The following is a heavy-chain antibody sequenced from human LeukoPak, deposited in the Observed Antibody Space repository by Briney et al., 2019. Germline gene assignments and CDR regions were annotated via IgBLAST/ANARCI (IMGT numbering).Heavy chain of an antibody. V-gene: IGHV3-23*01. J-gene: IGHJ4*02. D-gene: IGHD3-10*01. CDR3: VTLRFGELLFDY. CDR1: GFTFSSYA. Sequence: GGSLRLACADSGFTFSSYAMSWVGQAPGKGLERVSAISGSGGSTYYADSVKGRFTISRDNSKNTLYLQMNSLRAEDTAVYYCVTLRFGELLFDYWGQGTLVTVSS. CDR2: ISGSGGST.